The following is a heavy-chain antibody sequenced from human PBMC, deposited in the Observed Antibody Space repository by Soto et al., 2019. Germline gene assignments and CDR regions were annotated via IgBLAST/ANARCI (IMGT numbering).Heavy chain of an antibody. V-gene: IGHV3-11*01. Sequence: GGSLRLSCAASGFTFSDYYMSWIRQAPGKGLEWVSYISSSGSTIYYADSVKGRFTISRDNAKNSLYLQMNSLRAEETAVYYCARESEQQLVCPDYWGQGTLVTVSS. D-gene: IGHD6-13*01. J-gene: IGHJ4*02. CDR1: GFTFSDYY. CDR2: ISSSGSTI. CDR3: ARESEQQLVCPDY.